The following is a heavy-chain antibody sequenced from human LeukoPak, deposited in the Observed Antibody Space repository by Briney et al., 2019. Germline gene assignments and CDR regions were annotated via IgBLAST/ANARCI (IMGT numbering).Heavy chain of an antibody. D-gene: IGHD3-22*01. V-gene: IGHV3-74*01. CDR2: INGDGGST. CDR1: GFTFSNYW. J-gene: IGHJ4*02. Sequence: GGSLRLSCAASGFTFSNYWMLWVRQAPGKGLVWVSRINGDGGSTYYADSVKGRFTISRDNSKNTLYLQMSSLRAEDTAVYYCVKGGRYYDSSGYLDYWGQGTLVTVSS. CDR3: VKGGRYYDSSGYLDY.